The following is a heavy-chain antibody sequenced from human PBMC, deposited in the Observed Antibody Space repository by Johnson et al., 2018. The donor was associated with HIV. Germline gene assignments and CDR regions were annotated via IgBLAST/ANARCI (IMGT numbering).Heavy chain of an antibody. CDR1: GFTFSSYA. J-gene: IGHJ3*02. CDR3: ARGVYSSTWYGAFDI. CDR2: IGTAGDT. V-gene: IGHV3-13*01. D-gene: IGHD6-13*01. Sequence: VQLVESGGGLVQPGGSLRLSCAASGFTFSSYAMSWVRQAPGKGLESVSGIGTAGDTYYPGSVKGRFTISRENAKNSLYLQMNSLRAEDTAVYYCARGVYSSTWYGAFDIWGQGTMVTVSS.